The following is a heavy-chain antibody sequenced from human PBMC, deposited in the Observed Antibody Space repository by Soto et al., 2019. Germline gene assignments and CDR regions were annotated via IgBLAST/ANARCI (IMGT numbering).Heavy chain of an antibody. CDR1: GFTFSSYA. V-gene: IGHV3-23*01. CDR2: SSGSGGST. D-gene: IGHD2-2*01. Sequence: EVQLLESWGGLVQPGGSLRLSCAASGFTFSSYAMSWVRQAPGKGLEWVSTSSGSGGSTYYADSVKGRFTISRDNSKNTLYVQMNSLRAEDTAVYYCAKVERPATIGCFDFWGQGTLVTVS. CDR3: AKVERPATIGCFDF. J-gene: IGHJ4*03.